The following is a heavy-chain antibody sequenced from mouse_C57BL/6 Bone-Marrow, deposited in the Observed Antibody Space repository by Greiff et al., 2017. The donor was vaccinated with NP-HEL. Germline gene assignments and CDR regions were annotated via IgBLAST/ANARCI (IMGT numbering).Heavy chain of an antibody. Sequence: VQLKESGGDLVKPGGSLKLSCAASGFTFSSYGMSWVRQTPDKRLEWVATISSGGSYTYYPDSVKGRFTISRDNAKNTLYLQMSSLKSEDTAMYYCARLDYYGSSFYAMDYWGQGTSVTVSS. CDR2: ISSGGSYT. V-gene: IGHV5-6*01. CDR1: GFTFSSYG. J-gene: IGHJ4*01. D-gene: IGHD1-1*01. CDR3: ARLDYYGSSFYAMDY.